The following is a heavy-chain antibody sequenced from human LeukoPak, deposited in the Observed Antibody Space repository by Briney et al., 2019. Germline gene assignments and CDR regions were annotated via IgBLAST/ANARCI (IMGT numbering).Heavy chain of an antibody. CDR3: ARPYDFWSGYYGLSAVGAFDI. CDR2: IYPGDSDT. D-gene: IGHD3-3*01. CDR1: GYSFTSYW. V-gene: IGHV5-51*01. J-gene: IGHJ3*02. Sequence: PGESLKISCKGSGYSFTSYWIGWVRQLPGKGLEWMGIIYPGDSDTRYSPSFQGQVTISADKSISTAYLQWSSLKASDTAMYYCARPYDFWSGYYGLSAVGAFDIWGQGTMVTVSS.